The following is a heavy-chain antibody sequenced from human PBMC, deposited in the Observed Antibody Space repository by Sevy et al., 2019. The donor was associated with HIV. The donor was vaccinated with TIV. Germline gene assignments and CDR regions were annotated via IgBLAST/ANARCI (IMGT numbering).Heavy chain of an antibody. CDR3: XXXXXXXXXXXXXXYYGMDV. CDR2: ISSSSSTI. V-gene: IGHV3-48*01. Sequence: GGSLRLSCAASGFTFSSYSMNWVRQAPGKGLEWVSYISSSSSTIYYADSVKGRFTISRDNAKNSLYLQMNSLRAEDXXXXXXXXXXXXXXXXXXXXYYGMDVWGQGTTVTVSS. J-gene: IGHJ6*02. CDR1: GFTFSSYS.